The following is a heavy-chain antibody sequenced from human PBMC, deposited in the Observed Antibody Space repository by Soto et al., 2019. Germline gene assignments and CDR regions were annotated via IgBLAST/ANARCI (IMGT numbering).Heavy chain of an antibody. CDR1: DDSITAYS. D-gene: IGHD5-12*01. Sequence: AGPLSLTCTVSDDSITAYSCSWVRQPAGKGLEWIGNVHSSGNTKYNPSLKSRVTMSVDTSKNQFSLRLISVTAADTAIYYCAREGNLGRWLQPLDFWGQGTLVT. CDR3: AREGNLGRWLQPLDF. J-gene: IGHJ4*02. V-gene: IGHV4-59*01. CDR2: VHSSGNT.